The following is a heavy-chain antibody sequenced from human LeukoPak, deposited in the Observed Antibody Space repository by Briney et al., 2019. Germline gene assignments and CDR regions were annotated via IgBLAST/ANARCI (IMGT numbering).Heavy chain of an antibody. CDR2: ISYDGSNK. D-gene: IGHD5-12*01. CDR3: AKFGGGYGGLHYFDY. CDR1: GFTFSSYA. J-gene: IGHJ4*02. Sequence: GRSLRLSCAASGFTFSSYAMHWVRQAPGKGLEWVAVISYDGSNKYYADSVKGRFTISRDNSKNTLYLQMNSLRAEDTAVYYCAKFGGGYGGLHYFDYWGQGTLVTVSS. V-gene: IGHV3-30-3*02.